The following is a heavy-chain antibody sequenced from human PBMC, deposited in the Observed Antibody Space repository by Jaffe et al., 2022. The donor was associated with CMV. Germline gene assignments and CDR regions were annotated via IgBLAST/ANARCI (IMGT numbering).Heavy chain of an antibody. CDR1: GYTFSSYN. D-gene: IGHD4-17*01. Sequence: QVQLVQSGAEVKKPGASVKVSCRASGYTFSSYNFSWIRQAPGQGLEWMGWISAYNGDTNYAQKFQDRITMTTETSTRTVYMELRSLRSDDSAVYYCASGFGAYTQGFDYWGQGTLVTASS. V-gene: IGHV1-18*04. CDR3: ASGFGAYTQGFDY. J-gene: IGHJ4*02. CDR2: ISAYNGDT.